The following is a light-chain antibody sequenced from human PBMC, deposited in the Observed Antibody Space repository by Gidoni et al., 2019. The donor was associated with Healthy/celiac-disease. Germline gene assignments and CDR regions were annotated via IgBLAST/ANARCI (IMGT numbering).Light chain of an antibody. J-gene: IGKJ3*01. CDR2: AAS. V-gene: IGKV1-8*01. CDR1: QGISGQ. Sequence: AIRMTQSPSSFSSSTGYRFTITCEASQGISGQLDWYQQQPGKAPKLLIYAASTLHSGVPSRFNGRGSGTDFTVTISCLPSEDFATYYWQPYYSYPFPFGPGTKVDI. CDR3: QPYYSYPFP.